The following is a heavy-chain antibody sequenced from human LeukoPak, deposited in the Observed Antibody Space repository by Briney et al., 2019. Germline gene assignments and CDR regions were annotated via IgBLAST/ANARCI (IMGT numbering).Heavy chain of an antibody. D-gene: IGHD1-20*01. CDR1: GFTFSSYE. V-gene: IGHV3-48*03. Sequence: GGSLRLSCAASGFTFSSYEMNWVRQAPGKGLEWVSYISSSESTIYYADSVKGRFTISRDNAKNSLYLQMNSLRAEDTAVYYCARTITQTYDFDYWGQGTLVTVSS. CDR2: ISSSESTI. CDR3: ARTITQTYDFDY. J-gene: IGHJ4*02.